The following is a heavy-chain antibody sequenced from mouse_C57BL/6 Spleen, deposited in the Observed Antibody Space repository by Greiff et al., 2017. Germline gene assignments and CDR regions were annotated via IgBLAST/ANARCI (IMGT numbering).Heavy chain of an antibody. CDR2: INPNNGGT. Sequence: VHVKQSGPELVKPGASVKMSCKASGYTFTDYNMHWVKQSHGKSLEWIGYINPNNGGTSYNQKFKGKATLTVNKSSSTAYMELRSLTSEDSAVYYCARGSPFGYWGQGTTLTVSS. CDR3: ARGSPFGY. V-gene: IGHV1-22*01. CDR1: GYTFTDYN. J-gene: IGHJ2*01.